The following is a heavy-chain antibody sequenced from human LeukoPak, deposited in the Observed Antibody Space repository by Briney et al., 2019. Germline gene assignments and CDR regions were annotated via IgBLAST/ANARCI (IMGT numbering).Heavy chain of an antibody. J-gene: IGHJ4*02. CDR3: AKRPPTGYYDGSFDY. Sequence: GGSLRLSCAASGLTFSSHTMNWVRQAPGKGLEYISSVTNGGTTYYADSVKGRFTISRDNSKNTLYLQMNSLRAEDTAVYYCAKRPPTGYYDGSFDYWGQGTLVTVSS. CDR1: GLTFSSHT. D-gene: IGHD3-22*01. V-gene: IGHV3-23*01. CDR2: VTNGGTT.